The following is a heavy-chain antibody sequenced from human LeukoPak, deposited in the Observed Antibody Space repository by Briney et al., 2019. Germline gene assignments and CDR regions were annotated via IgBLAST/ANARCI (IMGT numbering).Heavy chain of an antibody. CDR1: GASIRSGDYY. J-gene: IGHJ3*02. V-gene: IGHV4-30-4*01. Sequence: SQTLSLTCTVSGASIRSGDYYWSWIRQPPGKGLEWIGYIYDSGSTYYNPSPKSRITISVDTSENRFSLKLSSVTATDTAVYYCARDCSGGSCYGAFDIWGQGTMVTVSS. CDR3: ARDCSGGSCYGAFDI. CDR2: IYDSGST. D-gene: IGHD2-15*01.